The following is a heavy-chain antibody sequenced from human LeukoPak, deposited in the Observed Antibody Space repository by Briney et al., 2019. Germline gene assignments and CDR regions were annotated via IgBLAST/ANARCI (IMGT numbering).Heavy chain of an antibody. J-gene: IGHJ4*02. Sequence: PSETLSLTCTVSGGSISSSSYYWGWIRQPPGKGLEWIGSIYYSGSTYYNPSLKSRVTISVDTSKNQSSLKLSSVTAADTAVYYCATPLLDYYDSSGQLYYFDYWGQGTLVTVSS. CDR3: ATPLLDYYDSSGQLYYFDY. CDR2: IYYSGST. CDR1: GGSISSSSYY. V-gene: IGHV4-39*01. D-gene: IGHD3-22*01.